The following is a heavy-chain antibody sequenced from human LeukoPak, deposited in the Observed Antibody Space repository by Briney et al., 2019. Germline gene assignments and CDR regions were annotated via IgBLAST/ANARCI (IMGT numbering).Heavy chain of an antibody. D-gene: IGHD6-19*01. CDR3: ARDVAVAGRSAYYYGLDV. Sequence: SQTLSLTCAVSGGSISSGVYSWSWIRQPPGKGLEWLGYIYHSGSTYYNPSLKSRVTISVDRSKNQFSLKLSSVTAADTAVYYCARDVAVAGRSAYYYGLDVWGQGTTVTVSS. CDR1: GGSISSGVYS. CDR2: IYHSGST. J-gene: IGHJ6*02. V-gene: IGHV4-30-2*01.